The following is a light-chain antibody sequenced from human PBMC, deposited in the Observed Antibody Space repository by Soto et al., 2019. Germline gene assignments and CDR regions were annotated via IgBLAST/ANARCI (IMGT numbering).Light chain of an antibody. Sequence: EIGVTHSPGTLSLSPWEMATLSCTASQSVSTNYLAWYQQKPGQAPRLVIYDASRRATGIPDRFGGSGSGTDFTLTISRLEPEDFAVYYCQQYDKWPRTFGQGTKVDIK. CDR1: QSVSTNY. V-gene: IGKV3-20*01. CDR3: QQYDKWPRT. CDR2: DAS. J-gene: IGKJ1*01.